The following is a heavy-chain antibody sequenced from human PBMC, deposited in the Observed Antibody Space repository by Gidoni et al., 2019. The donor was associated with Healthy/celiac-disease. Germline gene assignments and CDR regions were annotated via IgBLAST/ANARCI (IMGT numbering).Heavy chain of an antibody. V-gene: IGHV1-69*12. D-gene: IGHD3-22*01. CDR2: IIPIFGTA. CDR3: ARPEGDYYDSSGYYAFDY. Sequence: QVQLVQSGAEVKKPGSSVKVSCKASGGTFSRYAIRWVRQAPGQGLEWMGGIIPIFGTANYAQKFQGRVTITADESTSTAYMELSSLRSEDTAVYYCARPEGDYYDSSGYYAFDYWGQGTLVTVSS. J-gene: IGHJ4*02. CDR1: GGTFSRYA.